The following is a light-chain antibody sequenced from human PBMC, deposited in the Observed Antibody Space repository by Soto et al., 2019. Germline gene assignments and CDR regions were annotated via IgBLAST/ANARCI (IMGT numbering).Light chain of an antibody. CDR3: SSYTSSLNLYV. CDR1: SSDVGGSNY. Sequence: QSALTQPASVSGSPRPSITITCTRTSSDVGGSNYVSWYQQHPGKAPKLMIYDVSNRPSGVSNRFSGSKSGNTASLTISGLQAEDEADYYCSSYTSSLNLYVFGTGTKLTVL. J-gene: IGLJ1*01. CDR2: DVS. V-gene: IGLV2-14*01.